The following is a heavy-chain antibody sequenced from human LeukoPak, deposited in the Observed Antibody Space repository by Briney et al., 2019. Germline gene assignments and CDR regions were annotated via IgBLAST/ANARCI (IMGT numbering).Heavy chain of an antibody. Sequence: GGSLRLSCAASGFTFSSYSMNWVRQAPGKGLEWVAVISYDGSNKYYADSVKGRFTISRDNSKNTLYLQMNSLRAEDTAVYYCARGSDIMVRGGEYYFDYWGQGTLVTVSS. CDR3: ARGSDIMVRGGEYYFDY. CDR2: ISYDGSNK. J-gene: IGHJ4*02. D-gene: IGHD3-10*01. CDR1: GFTFSSYS. V-gene: IGHV3-30*03.